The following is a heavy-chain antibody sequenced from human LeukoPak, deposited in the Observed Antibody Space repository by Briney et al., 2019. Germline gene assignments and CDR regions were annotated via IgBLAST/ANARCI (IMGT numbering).Heavy chain of an antibody. CDR2: ISGSGGST. CDR1: GFTFSSYA. CDR3: AKDQFQIAVAGYFDH. D-gene: IGHD6-19*01. Sequence: PGGSLRLSCAASGFTFSSYAMYWVRQAPGKGLEWVSAISGSGGSTYYAGSVKGRFTISRDNSKNTLYLQMNSLRAEDTAVYYCAKDQFQIAVAGYFDHWGQGTLVTVS. J-gene: IGHJ4*02. V-gene: IGHV3-23*01.